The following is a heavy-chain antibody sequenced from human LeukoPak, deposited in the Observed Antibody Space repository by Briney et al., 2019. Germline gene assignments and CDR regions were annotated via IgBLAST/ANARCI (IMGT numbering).Heavy chain of an antibody. Sequence: SETLSLTCAVSGGSISSGGYSWSWIRQPPGKGLEWIGYNYHSGSTYYNPSLKSRVTISVDRSKNQFSLKLSSVTAADTAVYYCASTGGFGELTDYWGQGTLVTVSS. CDR2: NYHSGST. CDR3: ASTGGFGELTDY. J-gene: IGHJ4*02. D-gene: IGHD3-10*01. V-gene: IGHV4-30-2*01. CDR1: GGSISSGGYS.